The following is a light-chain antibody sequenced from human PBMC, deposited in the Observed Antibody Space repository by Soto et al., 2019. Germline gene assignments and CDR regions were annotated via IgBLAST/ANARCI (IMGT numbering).Light chain of an antibody. CDR1: QSLVNTY. CDR2: DAS. V-gene: IGKV3-20*01. J-gene: IGKJ1*01. Sequence: EVLLTQSPGSRSLSPGDRATLSCRASQSLVNTYVAWYQQKAGQAPRLLIFDASTRATGIPDRFSGSGSGTDFTLSISRLEPEDFAVYYCQSYGSSRTFGHGTKVDIK. CDR3: QSYGSSRT.